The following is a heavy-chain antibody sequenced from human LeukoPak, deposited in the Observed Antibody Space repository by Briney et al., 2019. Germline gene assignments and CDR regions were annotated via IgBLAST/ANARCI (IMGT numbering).Heavy chain of an antibody. Sequence: SGPALVKPTQTLTLTCTFSGFSLSTRGMRVSWIRQPLGKALEWLARIDWDDDKFYSTSLKTRLTISKDTSKNQVVLTMTNMDPVDTATYYCARIRPSYGDYFDYWGQGTLVTVSS. CDR2: IDWDDDK. CDR1: GFSLSTRGMR. D-gene: IGHD4-17*01. J-gene: IGHJ4*02. CDR3: ARIRPSYGDYFDY. V-gene: IGHV2-70*04.